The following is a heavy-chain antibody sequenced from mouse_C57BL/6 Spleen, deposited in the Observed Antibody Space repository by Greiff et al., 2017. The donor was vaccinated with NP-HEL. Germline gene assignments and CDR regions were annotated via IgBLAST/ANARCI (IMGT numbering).Heavy chain of an antibody. V-gene: IGHV1-64*01. Sequence: VKLQESGAELVKPGASVKLSCKASGYTFTSYWMHWVKQRPGQGLEWIGMIHPNSGSTNYNEKFKSKATLTVDKSSSTAYMQLSSLTSEDSAVYYCARWGMDYWGQGTSVTVSS. CDR1: GYTFTSYW. CDR2: IHPNSGST. CDR3: ARWGMDY. J-gene: IGHJ4*01.